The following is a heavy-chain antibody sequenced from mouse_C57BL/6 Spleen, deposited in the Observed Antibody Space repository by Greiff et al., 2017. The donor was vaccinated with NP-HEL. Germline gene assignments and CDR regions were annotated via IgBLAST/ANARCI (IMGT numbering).Heavy chain of an antibody. CDR2: INPNNGGT. D-gene: IGHD2-1*01. CDR3: CNYRYAMDY. J-gene: IGHJ4*01. V-gene: IGHV1-22*01. Sequence: EVKLQESGPELVKPGASVKMSCKASGYTFTDYNMHWVKQSHGKSLEWIGYINPNNGGTSYTQKFKGKATLTVNKSSSTAYMELRSLTSEDSAVYYCCNYRYAMDYWGQGTSVTVSS. CDR1: GYTFTDYN.